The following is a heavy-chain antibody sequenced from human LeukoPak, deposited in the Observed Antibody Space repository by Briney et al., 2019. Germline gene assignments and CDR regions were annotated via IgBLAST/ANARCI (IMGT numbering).Heavy chain of an antibody. CDR1: RYTFSYYD. Sequence: ASVKVSCKASRYTFSYYDINCMRQATGQGLEWMGWISAYNGNTNYAQKLQGRVTMTTDTSTSTAYMDLRSLRSDDTAVYYCARDEGAAFDYWGQGTLVTVSS. V-gene: IGHV1-18*01. CDR3: ARDEGAAFDY. CDR2: ISAYNGNT. D-gene: IGHD4/OR15-4a*01. J-gene: IGHJ4*02.